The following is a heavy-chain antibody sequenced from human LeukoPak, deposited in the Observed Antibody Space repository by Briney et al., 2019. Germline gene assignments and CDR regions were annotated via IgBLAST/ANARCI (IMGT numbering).Heavy chain of an antibody. V-gene: IGHV1-2*02. D-gene: IGHD6-13*01. CDR3: ARIKWAAAND. J-gene: IGHJ4*02. CDR1: GYTFTGYY. CDR2: INPNSGGT. Sequence: ASVKVSCKASGYTFTGYYMHWVRQAPGQGLEWMGWINPNSGGTNYAQKFQGRVTMTRDTSINTAYMELSSLRSDDTAVYYCARIKWAAANDWGQGTLATVSS.